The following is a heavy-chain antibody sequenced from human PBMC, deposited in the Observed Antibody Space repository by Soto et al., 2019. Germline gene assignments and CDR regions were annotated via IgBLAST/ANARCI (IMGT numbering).Heavy chain of an antibody. CDR2: ISAYNGNT. V-gene: IGHV1-18*01. CDR1: GYTFTSYG. CDR3: ARDLDIVVVVAALYYYGMDV. Sequence: QVQLVQSGAEVKKPGASVKVSCKASGYTFTSYGISWVRQAPGQGLEWMGWISAYNGNTNYAQKLQGRVTMTTDTATSTAYMELRSLRSDDTAVYYCARDLDIVVVVAALYYYGMDVWGQGTTVTVSS. J-gene: IGHJ6*02. D-gene: IGHD2-15*01.